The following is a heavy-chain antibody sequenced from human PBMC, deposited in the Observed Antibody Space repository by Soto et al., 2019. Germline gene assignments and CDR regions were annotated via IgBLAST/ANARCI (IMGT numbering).Heavy chain of an antibody. J-gene: IGHJ4*02. CDR1: GYTFTSYD. D-gene: IGHD1-1*01. CDR3: ARRAETNGWNGFGADKYYFDF. Sequence: ASVKVSCKASGYTFTSYDIYWVRQATGQGLEWMGWLNPNTGDTAYAQKFQGRISVTSDTSINTVHMELSSLRSEDTAVYYCARRAETNGWNGFGADKYYFDFWGQGTLVTVSS. CDR2: LNPNTGDT. V-gene: IGHV1-8*01.